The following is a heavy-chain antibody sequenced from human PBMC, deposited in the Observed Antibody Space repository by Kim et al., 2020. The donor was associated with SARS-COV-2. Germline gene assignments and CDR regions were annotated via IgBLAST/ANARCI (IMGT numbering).Heavy chain of an antibody. Sequence: NTSQKLTGRVTIPAAESTSTAYMELSRLRSEDTAVYYCARGSIVATDFDYWGQGTLVTVSS. CDR3: ARGSIVATDFDY. J-gene: IGHJ4*02. D-gene: IGHD5-12*01. V-gene: IGHV1-69*01.